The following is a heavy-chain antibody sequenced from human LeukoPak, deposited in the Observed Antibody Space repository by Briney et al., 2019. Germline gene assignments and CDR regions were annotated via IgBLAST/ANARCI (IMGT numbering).Heavy chain of an antibody. Sequence: PSETLSLTCTVSGGSISSYYWSWIRQPPGKGLEWIGYIYYSGTTNYNPSLKSRVTISVDTSKNQFSLRLTSVTAADTAVYYCARSLFPYYYDSSAYFPFDYWGQGTLVTVSS. CDR3: ARSLFPYYYDSSAYFPFDY. V-gene: IGHV4-59*01. CDR2: IYYSGTT. D-gene: IGHD3-22*01. J-gene: IGHJ4*02. CDR1: GGSISSYY.